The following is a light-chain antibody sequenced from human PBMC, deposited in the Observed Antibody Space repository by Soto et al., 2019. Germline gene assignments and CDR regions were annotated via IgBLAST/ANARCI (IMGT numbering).Light chain of an antibody. CDR2: GAS. CDR3: QQYGGSTGT. J-gene: IGKJ1*01. CDR1: QSVSNDY. Sequence: ETVLTQSPCTLSCLPGEEDTLSSRASQSVSNDYLAWYQQRPGQAPRLLTYGASSRATGIPDRFSGSGSGTDFTLTISRLEPEDFVMYYCQQYGGSTGTFGQGTKVDI. V-gene: IGKV3-20*01.